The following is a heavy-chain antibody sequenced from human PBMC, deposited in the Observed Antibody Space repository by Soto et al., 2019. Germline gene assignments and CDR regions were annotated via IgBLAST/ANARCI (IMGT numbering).Heavy chain of an antibody. CDR2: IYSGGST. Sequence: EVQLVESGGGLVQPGGSLRLSCAASGFTVSSNYMSWVRQAPGKGLEWVSVIYSGGSTYYADSVKGRFTISRDNSKNTLYLQMNSLRAEDTAVYYCARETADIVVVPATRTRYYYYYYMDVWGKGTTVTVSS. J-gene: IGHJ6*03. CDR1: GFTVSSNY. V-gene: IGHV3-66*01. CDR3: ARETADIVVVPATRTRYYYYYYMDV. D-gene: IGHD2-2*01.